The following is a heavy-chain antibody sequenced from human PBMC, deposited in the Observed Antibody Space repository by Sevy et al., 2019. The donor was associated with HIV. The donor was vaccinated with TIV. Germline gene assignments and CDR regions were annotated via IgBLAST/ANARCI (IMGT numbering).Heavy chain of an antibody. Sequence: GGSLRLSCAASGLIFSDYYMGWVRQAPGKGLEWAADISSGNTYTNYADSVKGRFTISRDNAKKSLYLQMNTLRAEDTAVYYCARLRVIASAPYYFDYWGQGALVTVSS. J-gene: IGHJ4*02. CDR1: GLIFSDYY. CDR3: ARLRVIASAPYYFDY. CDR2: ISSGNTYT. V-gene: IGHV3-11*06. D-gene: IGHD2-21*01.